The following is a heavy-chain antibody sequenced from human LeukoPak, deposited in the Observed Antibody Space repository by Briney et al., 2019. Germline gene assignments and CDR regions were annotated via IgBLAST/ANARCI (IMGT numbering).Heavy chain of an antibody. D-gene: IGHD2-15*01. CDR1: GFTFSGFA. CDR3: ARGARAATGYYYYYMDV. V-gene: IGHV3-53*01. J-gene: IGHJ6*03. CDR2: IYTGGST. Sequence: PGGSLRLSCAASGFTFSGFAMSWVRQAPGKGLEWVLVIYTGGSTDYADSVKGRFTISRDNSKNTLYLQMNSLRAEDTAVYYCARGARAATGYYYYYMDVWGKGTTVTVSS.